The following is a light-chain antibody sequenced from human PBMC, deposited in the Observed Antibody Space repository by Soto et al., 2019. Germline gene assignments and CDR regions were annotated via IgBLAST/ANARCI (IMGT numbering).Light chain of an antibody. Sequence: QSVLTQPASVSGSPGQSITISCTGTSSDVGGYNYVSWYQQHPCKAPKLMIYEVSNRPSGVSNRFSGSKSGNTASLTISGLQGEDEADYYCGSYTYSSTPYVFGTGTKLTVL. CDR2: EVS. J-gene: IGLJ1*01. CDR3: GSYTYSSTPYV. V-gene: IGLV2-14*01. CDR1: SSDVGGYNY.